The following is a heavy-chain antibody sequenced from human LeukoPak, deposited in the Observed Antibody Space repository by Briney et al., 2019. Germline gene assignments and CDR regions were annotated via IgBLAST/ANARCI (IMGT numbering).Heavy chain of an antibody. V-gene: IGHV4-59*01. J-gene: IGHJ4*02. Sequence: SETLSLTCTVSGGSISSYYWNWIRQPPGKGLEWIGYINFSGKTFYNPSLKSRVTISLDTSKNQFSLKLSSVTAANTAVYYCARGSGSYSDYWGQGTLVTVSS. D-gene: IGHD1-26*01. CDR3: ARGSGSYSDY. CDR2: INFSGKT. CDR1: GGSISSYY.